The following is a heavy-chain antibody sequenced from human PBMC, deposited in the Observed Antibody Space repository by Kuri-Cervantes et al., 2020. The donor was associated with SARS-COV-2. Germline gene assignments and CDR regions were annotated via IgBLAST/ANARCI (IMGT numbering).Heavy chain of an antibody. CDR2: IRYAGSNK. J-gene: IGHJ3*02. D-gene: IGHD1-1*01. V-gene: IGHV3-30*02. CDR1: GFTFSSYV. Sequence: GGSLRLSCAASGFTFSSYVMHWVRQAPGKGLEWVAFIRYAGSNKYYADSVKGRFTISRDNSKNTLYLQMNNLRAEDTAVYYCAKLSNWDDSFDIWGQGTMVTVSS. CDR3: AKLSNWDDSFDI.